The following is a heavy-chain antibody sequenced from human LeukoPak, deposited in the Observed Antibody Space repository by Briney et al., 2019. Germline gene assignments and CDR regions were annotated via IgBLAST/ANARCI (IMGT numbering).Heavy chain of an antibody. Sequence: PSETLSLTCTVSGGSISSSSYYWGWIRQPPGKGLEWIGSIYYSGSTYYNPSLKSRVTISVDTSKNQFSLKLSSVTAADTAVYYCARGPPSRSGWYNSPFDYWGQGTLVTVSS. J-gene: IGHJ4*02. CDR1: GGSISSSSYY. CDR2: IYYSGST. CDR3: ARGPPSRSGWYNSPFDY. D-gene: IGHD6-19*01. V-gene: IGHV4-39*07.